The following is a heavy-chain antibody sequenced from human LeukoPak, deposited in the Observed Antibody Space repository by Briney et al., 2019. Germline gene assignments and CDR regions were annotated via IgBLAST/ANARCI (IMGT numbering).Heavy chain of an antibody. CDR3: ARDANYYGSGSDYQDGDY. D-gene: IGHD3-10*01. CDR2: IYHSGST. CDR1: VYSNSRGYY. J-gene: IGHJ4*02. Sequence: PLQTLSLPYTVSVYSNSRGYYWGWTRQPPGKGLEWIGRIYHSGSTYYYPTLKSRVTISVDTSKDQFSLKLSSVTAADTAVYYWARDANYYGSGSDYQDGDYWGQGTLVTVSS. V-gene: IGHV4-38-2*02.